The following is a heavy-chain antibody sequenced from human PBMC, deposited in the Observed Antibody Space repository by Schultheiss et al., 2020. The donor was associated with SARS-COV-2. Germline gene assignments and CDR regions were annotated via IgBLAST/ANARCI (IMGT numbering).Heavy chain of an antibody. CDR3: ARDSFHYYDSSGYSPWYFDL. J-gene: IGHJ2*01. CDR1: GFTFSSYA. Sequence: GESLKISCAASGFTFSSYAMSWVRQAPGKGLEWVAVISYDGSNKYYADSVKGRFTISRDNSRNTLYLQMNSLRAEDTAVYYCARDSFHYYDSSGYSPWYFDLWGRGTLVTVSS. CDR2: ISYDGSNK. V-gene: IGHV3-30*07. D-gene: IGHD3-22*01.